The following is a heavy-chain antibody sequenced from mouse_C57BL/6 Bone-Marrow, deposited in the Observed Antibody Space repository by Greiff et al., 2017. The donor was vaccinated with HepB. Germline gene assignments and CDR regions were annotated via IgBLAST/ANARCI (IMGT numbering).Heavy chain of an antibody. Sequence: QVQLQQSGAELARPGASVKLSCKASGYTFTSYGISWVKQRTGQGLEWIGEIDPRSGNTYYNEKFKGKATLTADKSSSTAYMELSSLTSEDSAVYFCAGSPFCYGSSYGWYFDVWGTGTTVTVSS. V-gene: IGHV1-81*01. CDR2: IDPRSGNT. J-gene: IGHJ1*03. D-gene: IGHD1-1*01. CDR1: GYTFTSYG. CDR3: AGSPFCYGSSYGWYFDV.